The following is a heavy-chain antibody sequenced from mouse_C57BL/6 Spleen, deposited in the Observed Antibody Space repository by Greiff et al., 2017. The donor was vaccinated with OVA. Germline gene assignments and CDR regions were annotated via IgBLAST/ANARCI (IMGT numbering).Heavy chain of an antibody. J-gene: IGHJ4*01. Sequence: EVQRVESGAELVKPGASVKLSCTASGFNIKDYYMHWVKQRTEQGLGWIGRIDPEDGETKYAPKFQGKATITADTSSNTAYLQLSSLTSEDTAVYYCARKHYDYDFGYAMDYWGQGTSVTVSS. CDR1: GFNIKDYY. CDR3: ARKHYDYDFGYAMDY. V-gene: IGHV14-2*01. D-gene: IGHD2-4*01. CDR2: IDPEDGET.